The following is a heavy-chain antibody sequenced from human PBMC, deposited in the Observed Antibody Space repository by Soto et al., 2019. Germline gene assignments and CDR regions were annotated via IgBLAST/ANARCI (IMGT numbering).Heavy chain of an antibody. CDR2: IWYDGSNK. Sequence: PGVSLRLSCAASGFTFSSYGMHWVRQAPGKWLEWVAVIWYDGSNKYYADSVKGRFTISRDNSKNTLYLQMNSLRAEDTAVYYCASSYVVTSYYYYYGMDVWGQGXTVTVYS. V-gene: IGHV3-33*01. CDR1: GFTFSSYG. CDR3: ASSYVVTSYYYYYGMDV. D-gene: IGHD3-16*01. J-gene: IGHJ6*02.